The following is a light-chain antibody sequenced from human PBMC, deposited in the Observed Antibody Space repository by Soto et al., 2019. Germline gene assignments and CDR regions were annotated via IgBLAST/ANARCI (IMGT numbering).Light chain of an antibody. CDR3: TSSESGSYHVV. J-gene: IGLJ2*01. V-gene: IGLV2-14*01. Sequence: QSALTQPASVSGSPGQSITLSCTGTSSDIGGYDYVSWYQRHPGKAPKLIIYDVTNRPSGVSNRFSGSKSGNTASLTISGLQAADDDDYYCTSSESGSYHVVFGGGTKLTVL. CDR2: DVT. CDR1: SSDIGGYDY.